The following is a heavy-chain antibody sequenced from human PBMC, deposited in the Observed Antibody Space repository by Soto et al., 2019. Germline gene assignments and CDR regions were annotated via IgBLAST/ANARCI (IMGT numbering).Heavy chain of an antibody. Sequence: PGGSLRLSCAASGFTFSDYYMSWIRQAPGKGLEWVSYISSSGSTIYYADSVKGRFTISRDNAKNSLYLQMNSLRAEDTAVYYCARDRPRFLEWSNPLGGFDYWGQGTLVTVSS. D-gene: IGHD3-3*01. CDR3: ARDRPRFLEWSNPLGGFDY. CDR2: ISSSGSTI. V-gene: IGHV3-11*01. CDR1: GFTFSDYY. J-gene: IGHJ4*02.